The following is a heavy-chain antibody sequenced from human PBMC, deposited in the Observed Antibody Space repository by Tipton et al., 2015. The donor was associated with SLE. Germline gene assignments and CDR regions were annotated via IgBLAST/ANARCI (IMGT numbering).Heavy chain of an antibody. CDR2: INHSGST. Sequence: GLVKPSETLSLTCAVYGGSFSGYYWSWVRQPPGKGLEWIGEINHSGSTNYNPSLKSRVTISVDTSKNQFSLKLNSVTAADTAVYYCARGILRPFDYWGQGTLVTVSS. CDR1: GGSFSGYY. CDR3: ARGILRPFDY. V-gene: IGHV4-34*01. J-gene: IGHJ4*02.